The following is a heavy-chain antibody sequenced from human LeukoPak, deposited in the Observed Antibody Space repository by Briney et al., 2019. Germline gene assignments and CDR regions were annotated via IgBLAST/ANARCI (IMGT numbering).Heavy chain of an antibody. J-gene: IGHJ4*02. Sequence: GGSLRLSCAASGLIFARYAMSWVRQAPGKGLEWVGRIKSKTDGGTTDYAAPVKGRFTISRDDSKNTLYLQMNSLKTEDTAVYYCTTRIWDDSSEFIRDYWGQGTLVTVSS. CDR1: GLIFARYA. V-gene: IGHV3-15*01. CDR3: TTRIWDDSSEFIRDY. D-gene: IGHD3-22*01. CDR2: IKSKTDGGTT.